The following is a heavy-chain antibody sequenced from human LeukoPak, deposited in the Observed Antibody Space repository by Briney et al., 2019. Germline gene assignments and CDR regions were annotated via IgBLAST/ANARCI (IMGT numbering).Heavy chain of an antibody. CDR1: GGSISSSNW. J-gene: IGHJ6*02. CDR2: IYHSGST. D-gene: IGHD3-16*01. CDR3: ARDLARDYYYYYGMDV. Sequence: SETLSLTCAVSGGSISSSNWWSWVRQPPGKGLEWIGEIYHSGSTNYNPSLKSRVTISVDKSKNQFSLKLSSVTAADTAVYYCARDLARDYYYYYGMDVWGQGTTVTVS. V-gene: IGHV4-4*02.